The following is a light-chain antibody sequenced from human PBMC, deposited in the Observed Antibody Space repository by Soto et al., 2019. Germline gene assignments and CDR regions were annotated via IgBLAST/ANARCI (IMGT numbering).Light chain of an antibody. CDR2: VAS. CDR3: QQYGRSLIT. V-gene: IGKV3-20*01. Sequence: SPGTLSLSPGERATLSCRASQSISSNYLAWYQQKPGQAPRLLIYVASSRASGIPDRFSGSGSGPDFTLPISKLERDAFAVYYCQQYGRSLITCAQGTRLDVK. J-gene: IGKJ5*01. CDR1: QSISSNY.